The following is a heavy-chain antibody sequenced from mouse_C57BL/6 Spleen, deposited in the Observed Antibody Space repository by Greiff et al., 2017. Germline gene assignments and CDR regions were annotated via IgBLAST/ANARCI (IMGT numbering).Heavy chain of an antibody. CDR2: INPYNGDT. D-gene: IGHD2-3*01. J-gene: IGHJ3*01. Sequence: EVQGVESGPELVKPGDSVKISCKASGYSFTGYFMNWVMQSHGKSLEWTGRINPYNGDTFYNQKFKGKATLTVDKSSSTAHMELRSLTSEDSAVYYCARFDDGEAYWGQGTLVTVSA. CDR3: ARFDDGEAY. CDR1: GYSFTGYF. V-gene: IGHV1-20*01.